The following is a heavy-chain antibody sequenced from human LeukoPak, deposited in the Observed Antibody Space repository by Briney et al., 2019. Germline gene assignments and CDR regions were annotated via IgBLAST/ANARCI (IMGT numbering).Heavy chain of an antibody. Sequence: ASVKVSCKASGYTFTSYGISWVRQAPGQGLEWTGWISAYNGNTNYAQKLQGRVTMTTDTSTSTAYMELRSLRSDDTAVYYCARGRLLLWFGELDSGRNLPNAFDIWGQGTMVTVSS. V-gene: IGHV1-18*01. CDR3: ARGRLLLWFGELDSGRNLPNAFDI. CDR1: GYTFTSYG. J-gene: IGHJ3*02. D-gene: IGHD3-10*01. CDR2: ISAYNGNT.